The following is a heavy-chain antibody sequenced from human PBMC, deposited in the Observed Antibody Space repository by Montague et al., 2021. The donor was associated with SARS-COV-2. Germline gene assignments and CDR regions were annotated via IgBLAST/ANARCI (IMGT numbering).Heavy chain of an antibody. V-gene: IGHV4-34*01. CDR1: GGSLSGYH. CDR3: ARGLIDITMMVVVFTGASLYFDY. J-gene: IGHJ4*02. CDR2: ICPSGST. Sequence: SETLSLTCGVSGGSLSGYHWSWIRQPPGRGLEWIGEICPSGSTNYNPSLKSRVTISLDTSKNQFSLKLTSVTAADTAVYYCARGLIDITMMVVVFTGASLYFDYWSQGTLVTISS. D-gene: IGHD3-22*01.